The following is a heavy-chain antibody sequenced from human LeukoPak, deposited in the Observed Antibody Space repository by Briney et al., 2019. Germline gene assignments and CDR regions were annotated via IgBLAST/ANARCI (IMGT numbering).Heavy chain of an antibody. J-gene: IGHJ4*02. Sequence: SCKASGGTFSSYAISWVRQAPGKGLEWVAVISYDGSHIYYADSVKGRFTLYLQMNSLRAEDTAVYYCARDPTFYYGSGSFWYFDYWGQGTLVTVSS. CDR3: ARDPTFYYGSGSFWYFDY. D-gene: IGHD3-10*01. V-gene: IGHV3-30*04. CDR1: GGTFSSYA. CDR2: ISYDGSHI.